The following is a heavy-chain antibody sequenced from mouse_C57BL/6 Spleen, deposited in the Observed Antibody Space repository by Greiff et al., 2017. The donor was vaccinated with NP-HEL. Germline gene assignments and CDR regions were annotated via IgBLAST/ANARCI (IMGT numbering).Heavy chain of an antibody. V-gene: IGHV2-2*01. CDR1: GFSLTSYG. Sequence: VKVVESGPGLVQPSQSLSITCTVSGFSLTSYGVHWVRQSPGKGLEWLGVIWSGGSTDYNAAFISRLSISKDNSKSQVFFKMNSLQADDTAIYYCARNHYYYGSSYDAMDYWGQGTSVTVSS. D-gene: IGHD1-1*01. J-gene: IGHJ4*01. CDR2: IWSGGST. CDR3: ARNHYYYGSSYDAMDY.